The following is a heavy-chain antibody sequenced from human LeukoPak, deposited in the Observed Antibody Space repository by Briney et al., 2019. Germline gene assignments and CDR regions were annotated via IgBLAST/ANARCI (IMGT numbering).Heavy chain of an antibody. CDR2: IGSSSSTT. CDR1: GFSFSSYS. J-gene: IGHJ4*02. Sequence: PGGSLRLSCAASGFSFSSYSMNWVRQAPGKGLEWVSYIGSSSSTTYYADSVKGRFTISRDNAKDTLYLHMNSLTAEDTAVYYCARGAKWAYYFDYWGQGTLVTVSS. D-gene: IGHD1-26*01. CDR3: ARGAKWAYYFDY. V-gene: IGHV3-48*04.